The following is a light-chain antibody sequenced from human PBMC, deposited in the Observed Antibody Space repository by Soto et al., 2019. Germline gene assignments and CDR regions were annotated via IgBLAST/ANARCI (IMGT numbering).Light chain of an antibody. J-gene: IGLJ7*02. V-gene: IGLV1-44*01. CDR3: AAGDDSLIGAV. CDR2: SNN. Sequence: QSVLTQPPSASGTPGQRVTISCSGSSSNIGSNTVNWYQQLPGTAPKLLIYSNNQRPSGVPDRFSGSKSGTSASLAISGLRSGGGADYYCAAGDDSLIGAVFGGATQLTAL. CDR1: SSNIGSNT.